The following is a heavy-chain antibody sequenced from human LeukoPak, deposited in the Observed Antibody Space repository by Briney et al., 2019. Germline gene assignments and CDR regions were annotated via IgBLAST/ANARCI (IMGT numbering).Heavy chain of an antibody. CDR3: ARGYGDSDAFDI. J-gene: IGHJ3*02. Sequence: PSETLSLTCTVSGGAISSYYWSWIRQHPGKGLEWIGYIYYSGSTYYNPSLKSRVTISVGTSKNQFSLKLSSVTAADTAVYYCARGYGDSDAFDIWGQGTMVTVSS. CDR1: GGAISSYY. D-gene: IGHD4-17*01. V-gene: IGHV4-59*06. CDR2: IYYSGST.